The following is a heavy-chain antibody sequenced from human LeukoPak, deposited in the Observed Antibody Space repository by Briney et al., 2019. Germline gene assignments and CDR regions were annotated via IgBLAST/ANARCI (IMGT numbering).Heavy chain of an antibody. CDR1: GGSFSGYY. J-gene: IGHJ6*02. CDR2: INHSGST. D-gene: IGHD6-13*01. Sequence: SETLSLTCAVYGGSFSGYYWSWIRQPPGKGLEWIGEINHSGSTNYNPSLKSRVTISVDTSKNQFSLKLSSVTAADTAVYYCARLPWWSYSSRTYNYYYYGMDVWGQGTTVTVSS. CDR3: ARLPWWSYSSRTYNYYYYGMDV. V-gene: IGHV4-34*01.